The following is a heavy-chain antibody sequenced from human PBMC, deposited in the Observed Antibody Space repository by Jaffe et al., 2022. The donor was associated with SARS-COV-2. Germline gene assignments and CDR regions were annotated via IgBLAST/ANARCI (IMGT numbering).Heavy chain of an antibody. Sequence: QVQLVESGGGVVQPGRSLRLSCVASGFAFNTFSIHWIRQAPGKGLEWVAAISYDGSNKHYGDSVKGRFAISRDDSKNALFLQMNSLRPEDTAVYYCARGPGMYHLAGFDYWGQGAPVTVSS. CDR3: ARGPGMYHLAGFDY. CDR1: GFAFNTFS. CDR2: ISYDGSNK. J-gene: IGHJ4*02. V-gene: IGHV3-30*09. D-gene: IGHD1-26*01.